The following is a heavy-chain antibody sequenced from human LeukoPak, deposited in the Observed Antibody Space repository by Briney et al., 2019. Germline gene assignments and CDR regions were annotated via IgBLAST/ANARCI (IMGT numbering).Heavy chain of an antibody. Sequence: GGSLRLSCAASGFTFSLYWMNWVRRAPGKGLEWVANIKQDGSEKNYVDSVKGRFTISRDNAKNSMYLQMNNLRVEDTAMYYCAGGTGFIIKDWGQGTLVTVSS. CDR2: IKQDGSEK. V-gene: IGHV3-7*03. D-gene: IGHD3-9*01. J-gene: IGHJ4*02. CDR1: GFTFSLYW. CDR3: AGGTGFIIKD.